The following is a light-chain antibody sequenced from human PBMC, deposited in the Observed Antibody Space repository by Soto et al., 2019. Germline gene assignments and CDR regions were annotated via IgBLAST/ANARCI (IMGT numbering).Light chain of an antibody. Sequence: DIQMTQSPSSLSASVGDRVTITCRASQTISTYLNWYQQKPGQAPKLLIYAASSLPSGVPSRFSGSGSGIDFTLTISSLQSEDVAVYYCQQYNNWWTFGQGTKVEIK. CDR1: QTISTY. CDR2: AAS. CDR3: QQYNNWWT. V-gene: IGKV1-39*01. J-gene: IGKJ1*01.